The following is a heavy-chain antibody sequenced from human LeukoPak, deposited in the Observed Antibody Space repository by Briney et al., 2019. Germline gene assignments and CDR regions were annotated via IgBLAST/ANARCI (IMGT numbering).Heavy chain of an antibody. J-gene: IGHJ4*02. CDR3: ARADTAMAFDY. D-gene: IGHD5-18*01. V-gene: IGHV4-59*08. CDR1: GGSISSYY. CDR2: IYYSGST. Sequence: SETLSLTCTVSGGSISSYYWSWIRQPPGKGLEWIGYIYYSGSTNYNPSLKSRVTISVDTSKNQFSLKLSSVTAADTAVYYCARADTAMAFDYWGQGTLVTVSS.